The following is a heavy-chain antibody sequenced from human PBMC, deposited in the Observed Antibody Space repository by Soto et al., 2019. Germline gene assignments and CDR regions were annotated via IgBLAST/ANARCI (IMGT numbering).Heavy chain of an antibody. V-gene: IGHV4-31*03. J-gene: IGHJ4*02. CDR2: IYYSGST. CDR3: ARANGGYSYWVDY. CDR1: CGSISSGGYY. D-gene: IGHD5-18*01. Sequence: QVQLQESGPGLVKPSQTLSLTCTVSCGSISSGGYYCSWIRQHPGKGLEWIGYIYYSGSTYYNPSLKSRVTISLDTSKNPFSLKLSSVTAADTALYYCARANGGYSYWVDYWGQGTLVTVSS.